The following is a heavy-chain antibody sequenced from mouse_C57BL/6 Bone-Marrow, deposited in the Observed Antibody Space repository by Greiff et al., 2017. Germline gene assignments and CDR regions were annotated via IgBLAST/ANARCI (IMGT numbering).Heavy chain of an antibody. Sequence: EVKVVESGGGLVKPGGSLKLSCAASGFTFSDYGMHWFRQAPEKGLEWVAYISSGSSTIYYADTVKGRFTISRDNAKNTLFLQMTSLRSEDTDMYYCARIYYGNFSWFAYWGQGTLVTVSA. V-gene: IGHV5-17*01. CDR3: ARIYYGNFSWFAY. J-gene: IGHJ3*01. D-gene: IGHD2-1*01. CDR1: GFTFSDYG. CDR2: ISSGSSTI.